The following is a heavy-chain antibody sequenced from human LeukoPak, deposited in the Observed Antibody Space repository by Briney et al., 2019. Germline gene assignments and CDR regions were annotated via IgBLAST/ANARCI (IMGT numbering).Heavy chain of an antibody. CDR1: GGTFSSYA. CDR3: ARDHYDSREDAFDI. V-gene: IGHV1-69*13. J-gene: IGHJ3*02. Sequence: ASVKVSCKASGGTFSSYAISWVRQAPGQGLEWMGGIIPIFGTANYAQKFQGRVTITADESTSTAYMELSSLRSEDTAVYCCARDHYDSREDAFDIWGQGTMVTVSS. CDR2: IIPIFGTA. D-gene: IGHD3-22*01.